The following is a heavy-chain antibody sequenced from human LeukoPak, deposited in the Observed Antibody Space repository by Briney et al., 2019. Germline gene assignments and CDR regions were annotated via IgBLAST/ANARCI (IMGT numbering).Heavy chain of an antibody. V-gene: IGHV1-24*01. D-gene: IGHD3-3*01. J-gene: IGHJ4*02. Sequence: GASVKVSCKVSGYTLTELSMHWVRQAPGRGLEWMGGSDPEDGERIYAHKFQGRVTMTEDTSTDTAYMELSSLRSEDTAVYYCATTPYYDFCLGYWGQGTLVTVSS. CDR1: GYTLTELS. CDR2: SDPEDGER. CDR3: ATTPYYDFCLGY.